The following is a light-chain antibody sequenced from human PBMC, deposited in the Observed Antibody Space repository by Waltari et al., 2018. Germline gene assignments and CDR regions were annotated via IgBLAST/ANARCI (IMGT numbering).Light chain of an antibody. V-gene: IGKV3-11*01. CDR2: DAS. CDR3: QQRSNWPRRGAA. J-gene: IGKJ1*01. CDR1: QSVSSY. Sequence: EIVLTQSPATLSLSPGERATLSCRASQSVSSYLAWYQQKPGQAPRLLIYDASNRSTGSPARFSGSGSGTDFTLTISSLEPEDFAVYYCQQRSNWPRRGAAFGQGTKVEIK.